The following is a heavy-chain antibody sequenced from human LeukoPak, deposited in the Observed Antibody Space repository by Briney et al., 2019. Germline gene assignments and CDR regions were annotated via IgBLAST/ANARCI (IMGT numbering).Heavy chain of an antibody. CDR3: ARDGEYYYDSSGYYAIDY. J-gene: IGHJ4*02. D-gene: IGHD3-22*01. CDR2: ISGSGGST. V-gene: IGHV3-23*01. CDR1: GFTFSSYA. Sequence: QPGGSLRLSCAASGFTFSSYAMSWVRQAPGQGLEWVSAISGSGGSTYYAGSVKGRFTIPRDNAKNSLFLQMNSLRAEDTAVYYCARDGEYYYDSSGYYAIDYWGQGTLVSVSS.